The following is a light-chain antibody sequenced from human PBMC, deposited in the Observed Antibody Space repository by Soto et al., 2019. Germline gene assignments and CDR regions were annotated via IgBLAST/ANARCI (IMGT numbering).Light chain of an antibody. CDR3: QQYENLPT. CDR1: QNINNY. CDR2: DAS. V-gene: IGKV1-33*01. J-gene: IGKJ5*01. Sequence: EIQVTESRSSLCSSERDRVTITFQASQNINNYLNWYQQKPGRAPKLLIYDASNLEAGVPSRFRGSGSGTDFTFTISRLQPEDLATYYCQQYENLPTFGQGTRLEI.